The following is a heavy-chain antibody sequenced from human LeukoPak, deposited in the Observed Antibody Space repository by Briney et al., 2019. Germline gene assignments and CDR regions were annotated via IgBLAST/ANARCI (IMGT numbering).Heavy chain of an antibody. D-gene: IGHD3-22*01. Sequence: GRSLRLSCAASGFTFSSYAMHWVRQAPGKGLEWVAVISYDGSNKYYADSVKGRFTISRDNSKNTLYLQMNSLRAEDTAVYYCAREGGYYYAFFDYWGQGTLVTVSS. J-gene: IGHJ4*02. CDR2: ISYDGSNK. CDR1: GFTFSSYA. CDR3: AREGGYYYAFFDY. V-gene: IGHV3-30-3*01.